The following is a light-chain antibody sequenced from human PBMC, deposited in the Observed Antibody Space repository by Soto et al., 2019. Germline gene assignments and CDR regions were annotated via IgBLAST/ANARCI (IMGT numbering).Light chain of an antibody. Sequence: DIQMTQSPSSVSASVGDRVTITCRASQGINNWLAWYQQKPGKDPKLLIYAASSLQSEIPSRFSGSGSGTDFTLTITSLQPEDFATYYCQQANSFPLTFGPGTKVDLK. J-gene: IGKJ3*01. CDR1: QGINNW. V-gene: IGKV1-12*01. CDR3: QQANSFPLT. CDR2: AAS.